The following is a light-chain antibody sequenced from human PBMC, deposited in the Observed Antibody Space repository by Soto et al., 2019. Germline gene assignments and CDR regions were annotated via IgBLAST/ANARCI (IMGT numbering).Light chain of an antibody. J-gene: IGKJ2*01. Sequence: EIVLTQSPGTLSLSPGERATLSCRASQSVTSTYLAWYQQIPGQAPRLLVYGTSTRATGIPDRVSGSGSGRAFTLTISRLEPDDFAVYYWQQYGTSPYTFGQGTKLEIK. V-gene: IGKV3-20*01. CDR1: QSVTSTY. CDR2: GTS. CDR3: QQYGTSPYT.